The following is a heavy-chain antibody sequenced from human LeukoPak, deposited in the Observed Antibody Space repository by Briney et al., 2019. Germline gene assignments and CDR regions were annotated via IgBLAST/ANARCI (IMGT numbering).Heavy chain of an antibody. Sequence: SETLSLTCTVSADSISNYYWSWIRQPAGEGLEWIGRIYTSGTTNYNPSLKSRVTMSVDASKNQFYLKVRSVTAADTAVYYCARGILFSGRPTMFGEVANYYMDVWGKGTVVTVSS. CDR3: ARGILFSGRPTMFGEVANYYMDV. J-gene: IGHJ6*03. D-gene: IGHD3-3*01. V-gene: IGHV4-4*07. CDR2: IYTSGTT. CDR1: ADSISNYY.